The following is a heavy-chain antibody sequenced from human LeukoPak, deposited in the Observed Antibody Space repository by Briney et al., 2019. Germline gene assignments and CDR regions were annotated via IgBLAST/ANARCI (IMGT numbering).Heavy chain of an antibody. Sequence: SETLSLTCTVSGGSMSGHYWSWIRQPPGKGLEWIAYIHYSGNTNYNPSLKSRVSISIDTSKNQFSLKLSSVTAADTAVYYCARNSGFYGYYSYVDVWGRGTAVTVSS. V-gene: IGHV4-59*11. J-gene: IGHJ6*03. CDR3: ARNSGFYGYYSYVDV. D-gene: IGHD3-22*01. CDR1: GGSMSGHY. CDR2: IHYSGNT.